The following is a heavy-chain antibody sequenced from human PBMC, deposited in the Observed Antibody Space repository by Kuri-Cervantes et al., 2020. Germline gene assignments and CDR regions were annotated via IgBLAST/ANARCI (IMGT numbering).Heavy chain of an antibody. D-gene: IGHD3-3*01. CDR1: GFTFSSYT. CDR3: ARGDAAGQTAILGGATSLGS. V-gene: IGHV3-30-3*01. J-gene: IGHJ4*02. Sequence: GGSLRLSCAASGFTFSSYTMHWVRQAPGKGLEWVAVISYDGSNKYYVDSVKGRFTISRDNARSSLSLQMSGLRAEDTAVYYCARGDAAGQTAILGGATSLGSWGQGALVTVSS. CDR2: ISYDGSNK.